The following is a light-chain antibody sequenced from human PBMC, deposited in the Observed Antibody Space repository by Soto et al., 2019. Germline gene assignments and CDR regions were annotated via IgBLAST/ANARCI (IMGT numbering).Light chain of an antibody. Sequence: QSALTQPRSVSGSPGQSVTISCTGTSSDVGGYNYVSWYQQYPGTAPKLMIYDVSLRPSGVPDRFSGSKSGNTASLTISGLQAEDEADYYCCSYAGTYTFYVFGSGTKVTGL. CDR3: CSYAGTYTFYV. J-gene: IGLJ1*01. CDR2: DVS. V-gene: IGLV2-11*01. CDR1: SSDVGGYNY.